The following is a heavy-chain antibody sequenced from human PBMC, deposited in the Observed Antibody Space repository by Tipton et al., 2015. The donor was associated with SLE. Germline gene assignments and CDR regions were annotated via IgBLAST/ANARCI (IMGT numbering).Heavy chain of an antibody. CDR1: GYTFTSYY. D-gene: IGHD3-10*01. CDR3: ASGIGYYGSGSYYWFDP. Sequence: QLVQSGAEVKKPGASVKVSCKASGYTFTSYYMHWVRQAPGQGLEWMGIINPSGGSTSYAQKFQGRVTMTRDTSTSTVYMELSSLRSEDTAVYYCASGIGYYGSGSYYWFDPWGQGTLVTVSS. CDR2: INPSGGST. V-gene: IGHV1-46*01. J-gene: IGHJ5*02.